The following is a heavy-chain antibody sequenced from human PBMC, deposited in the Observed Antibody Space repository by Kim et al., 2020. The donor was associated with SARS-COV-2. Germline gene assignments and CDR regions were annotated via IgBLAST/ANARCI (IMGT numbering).Heavy chain of an antibody. CDR3: ARHGYVEMATSIPYYYYGMDV. Sequence: GESLKISCKGSGYSFTSYWIGWVRQMPGKGLEWMGIIYPGDSDTRYSPSFQGQVTISADKSISTAYLQWSSLKASDTAMYYCARHGYVEMATSIPYYYYGMDVWGQGTTVTVSS. D-gene: IGHD5-12*01. CDR1: GYSFTSYW. J-gene: IGHJ6*02. V-gene: IGHV5-51*01. CDR2: IYPGDSDT.